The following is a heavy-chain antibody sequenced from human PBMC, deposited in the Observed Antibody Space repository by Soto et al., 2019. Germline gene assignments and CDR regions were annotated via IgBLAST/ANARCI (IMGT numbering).Heavy chain of an antibody. Sequence: QVQLVESGGGVVQPGRSLRLSCAASGFTFSSYAMHWVRQAPGKGLEWVAVISYDGSNKYYADSVKGRFTISRDNYKNTLYLQMNSLRAEDTAVYYCARDPYCGGDCYSGTGAGWFDPWGQGTLVTVSS. CDR3: ARDPYCGGDCYSGTGAGWFDP. V-gene: IGHV3-30-3*01. CDR1: GFTFSSYA. J-gene: IGHJ5*02. D-gene: IGHD2-21*02. CDR2: ISYDGSNK.